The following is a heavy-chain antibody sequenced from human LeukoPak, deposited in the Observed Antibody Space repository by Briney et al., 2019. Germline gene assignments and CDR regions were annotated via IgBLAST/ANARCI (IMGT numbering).Heavy chain of an antibody. J-gene: IGHJ5*02. CDR1: GYTFTSYA. V-gene: IGHV1-3*01. CDR3: ARDAEVRGAPRWYNWFDP. D-gene: IGHD3-10*01. CDR2: INAGNGNT. Sequence: ASVKVSCKASGYTFTSYAMHWVRQAPGQRLEWMGWINAGNGNTKYSQKFQGRVTITADESTSTAYMELSSLRSEDTAVYYCARDAEVRGAPRWYNWFDPWGQGTLVTVSS.